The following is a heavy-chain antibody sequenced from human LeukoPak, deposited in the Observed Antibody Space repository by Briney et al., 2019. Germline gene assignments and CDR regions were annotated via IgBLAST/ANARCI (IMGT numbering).Heavy chain of an antibody. CDR3: ARARNGDY. CDR1: GFTFSSYS. D-gene: IGHD2/OR15-2a*01. Sequence: GGSLRLSCAASGFTFSSYSMNWVRQAPGKGLEWVSYISSGSSTIYYADSVKGRFTISRDNAKNSLYLQMNSLRAEDTAVYYCARARNGDYWGQGTLVTVSS. V-gene: IGHV3-48*04. CDR2: ISSGSSTI. J-gene: IGHJ4*02.